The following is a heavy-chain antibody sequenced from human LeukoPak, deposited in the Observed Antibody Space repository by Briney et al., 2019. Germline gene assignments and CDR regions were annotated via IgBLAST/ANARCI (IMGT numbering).Heavy chain of an antibody. J-gene: IGHJ6*03. CDR2: LNKNGNEK. D-gene: IGHD5-18*01. V-gene: IGHV3-7*01. Sequence: GESLTLSCAAAGFTFSNFCMHWVRQTPGKVLEWVANLNKNGNEKYYEDFGRGRFTIFRDNARNSLYLQMDNLRVEDTGLYYWASSLVAGYYYYNYYYMDVWGKGTTVTVSS. CDR1: GFTFSNFC. CDR3: ASSLVAGYYYYNYYYMDV.